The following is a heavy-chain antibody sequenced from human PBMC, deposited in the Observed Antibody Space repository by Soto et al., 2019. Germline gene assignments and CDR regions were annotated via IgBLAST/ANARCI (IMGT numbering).Heavy chain of an antibody. J-gene: IGHJ6*02. CDR3: TRGWFGDPMYYYSGMDV. D-gene: IGHD3-10*01. CDR2: IRSKAYGGTT. V-gene: IGHV3-49*03. Sequence: PGGSLRLSCTASGFTFGDYATSWFRQAPGKGLEWVGFIRSKAYGGTTEYAASVKGRFTISRDDSKSIAYLQMNSLKTEDAAVYYCTRGWFGDPMYYYSGMDVWGQGTTVTVSS. CDR1: GFTFGDYA.